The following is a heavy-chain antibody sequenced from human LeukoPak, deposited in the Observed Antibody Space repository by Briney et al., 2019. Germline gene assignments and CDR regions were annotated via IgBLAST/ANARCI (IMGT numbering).Heavy chain of an antibody. CDR2: ISSSSSYI. Sequence: GGSLRLSCAASGFTFSSYSMNWVRQAPGKGLEWVSSISSSSSYIYYADSVKGRFTISRDNAKNSLYLQMNSLRAEDTAVYYCARNWQQLFLLDYWGPGTLVTVSP. CDR3: ARNWQQLFLLDY. CDR1: GFTFSSYS. V-gene: IGHV3-21*04. J-gene: IGHJ4*02. D-gene: IGHD6-13*01.